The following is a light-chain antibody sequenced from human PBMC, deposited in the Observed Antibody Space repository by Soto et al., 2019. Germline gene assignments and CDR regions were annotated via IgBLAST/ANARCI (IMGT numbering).Light chain of an antibody. J-gene: IGKJ1*01. CDR3: QHYNSYSEA. CDR2: GAS. V-gene: IGKV3-15*01. Sequence: EIVMTQSPGTLSLSPGERVTLSCRARQNISSNLAWSQQKRGQAPRLLIYGASTRATGIPARFSGSGSGTEFTLTISSLQPDDFATYYCQHYNSYSEAFGQGTKVDI. CDR1: QNISSN.